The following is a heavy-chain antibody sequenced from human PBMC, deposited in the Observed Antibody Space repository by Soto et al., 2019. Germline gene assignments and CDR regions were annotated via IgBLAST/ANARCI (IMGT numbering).Heavy chain of an antibody. CDR1: GFTFDDYA. CDR2: ISWNSGSI. J-gene: IGHJ6*02. Sequence: PGGSLRLSCAASGFTFDDYAMHWVRQAPGKGLEWVSGISWNSGSIGYADSVKGRFTISRDNAKNSLYLQMNSLRAEDTAVYYCAKDRKDGYNFPLYYYCGMDVWGQGTTVTVSS. V-gene: IGHV3-9*01. CDR3: AKDRKDGYNFPLYYYCGMDV. D-gene: IGHD5-12*01.